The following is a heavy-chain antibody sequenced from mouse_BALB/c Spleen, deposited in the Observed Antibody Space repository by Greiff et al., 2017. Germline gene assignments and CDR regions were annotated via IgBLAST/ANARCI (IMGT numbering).Heavy chain of an antibody. D-gene: IGHD2-3*01. CDR3: ARDGDGYYHYAMDY. V-gene: IGHV7-3*02. CDR1: GFTFTDYY. Sequence: EVQRVESGGGLVQPGGSLRLSCATSGFTFTDYYMSWVRQPPGKALEWLGFIRNKANGYTTEYSASVKGRFTISRDNSQSILYLQMNTLRAEDSATYYCARDGDGYYHYAMDYWGQGTSVTVSS. J-gene: IGHJ4*01. CDR2: IRNKANGYTT.